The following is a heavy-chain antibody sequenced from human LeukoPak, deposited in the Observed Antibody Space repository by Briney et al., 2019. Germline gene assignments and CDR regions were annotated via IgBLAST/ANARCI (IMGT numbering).Heavy chain of an antibody. Sequence: PGGSLRLSCAASGFTFTNYGIHWVRLAPGKGLEWVAVISSDGGNKHYADSVKGRFTISRDDSKNTLYLQMNSLRVDDTALYYCTTFDMWGQGTMVTVSS. J-gene: IGHJ3*02. CDR2: ISSDGGNK. CDR3: TTFDM. CDR1: GFTFTNYG. V-gene: IGHV3-30*03.